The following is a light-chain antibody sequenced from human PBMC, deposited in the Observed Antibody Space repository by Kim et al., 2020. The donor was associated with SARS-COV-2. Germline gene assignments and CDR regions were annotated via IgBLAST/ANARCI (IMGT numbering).Light chain of an antibody. CDR2: QDS. J-gene: IGLJ1*01. V-gene: IGLV3-1*01. Sequence: SYELTQPPSVSVSPGQTASITCSGDKLGDKYASWYQQKPGQSPVLVIYQDSKRPSRIPERFSGSNSGNTATLTISGTQAMDEADYYCQAWDSSTAVFGTGTKVTVL. CDR1: KLGDKY. CDR3: QAWDSSTAV.